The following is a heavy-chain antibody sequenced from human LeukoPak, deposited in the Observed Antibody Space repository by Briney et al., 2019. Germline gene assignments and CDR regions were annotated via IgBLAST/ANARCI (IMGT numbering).Heavy chain of an antibody. CDR2: ISYDGSNK. V-gene: IGHV3-30*18. J-gene: IGHJ4*02. D-gene: IGHD6-19*01. Sequence: PGGPLRLSCAASGFTFSSYGMHWVRQAPGKGLEWVAVISYDGSNKYYADSVKGRFTISRDNSKNTLYLQMNSLRAEDTAVYYCAKVGTVAGSWSSDYWGQGTLVTVSS. CDR1: GFTFSSYG. CDR3: AKVGTVAGSWSSDY.